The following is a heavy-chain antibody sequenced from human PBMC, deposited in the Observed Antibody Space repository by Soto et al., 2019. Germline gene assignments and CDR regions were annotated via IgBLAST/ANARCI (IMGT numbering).Heavy chain of an antibody. J-gene: IGHJ4*02. Sequence: EVQLVESGGGLVQPGGSLRLSCAVSGITFSSYWMSWVRQAPGKGLEWVANIKQDGSEKYYVDSVKGRFTISRDNAKNSLYLQMNGLRAEETAVYYCARQYYDSSGLCLGYWGQGTLVMVSS. D-gene: IGHD3-22*01. CDR2: IKQDGSEK. V-gene: IGHV3-7*01. CDR1: GITFSSYW. CDR3: ARQYYDSSGLCLGY.